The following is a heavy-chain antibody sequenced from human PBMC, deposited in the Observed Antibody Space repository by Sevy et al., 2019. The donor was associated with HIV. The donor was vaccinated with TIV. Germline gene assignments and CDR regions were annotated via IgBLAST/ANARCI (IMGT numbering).Heavy chain of an antibody. CDR2: ISYDGSNK. CDR1: GFTFSSYA. Sequence: GGSLRLSCAASGFTFSSYAMHWVRQAPGKGLEWVAVISYDGSNKYYADSVKGRFTISRDNSKNTLYLQMNSLRAEGTAVYYCARDNITGRVDYYYYMDVWGKGTTVTVSS. J-gene: IGHJ6*03. D-gene: IGHD1-20*01. CDR3: ARDNITGRVDYYYYMDV. V-gene: IGHV3-30-3*01.